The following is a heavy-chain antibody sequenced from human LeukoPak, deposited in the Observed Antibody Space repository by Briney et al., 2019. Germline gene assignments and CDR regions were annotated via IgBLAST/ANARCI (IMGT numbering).Heavy chain of an antibody. J-gene: IGHJ4*02. CDR1: GGSISTSHY. V-gene: IGHV4-39*02. CDR2: IFHRGST. CDR3: ARSPDCSGGGCHKEN. Sequence: PSETLSLTCTVSGGSISTSHYWIWIRQPPGKGLEWIGSIFHRGSTYYNSSLKSRITLSVDTSKNHFSLKLSSVTAADTAVYYCARSPDCSGGGCHKENWGQGTRVTVSS. D-gene: IGHD2-15*01.